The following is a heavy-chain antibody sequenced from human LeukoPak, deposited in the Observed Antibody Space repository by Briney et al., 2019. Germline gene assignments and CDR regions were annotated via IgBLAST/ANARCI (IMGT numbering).Heavy chain of an antibody. CDR2: IYSGGST. D-gene: IGHD2-15*01. V-gene: IGHV3-66*01. Sequence: GGSLRLSCAASGFTVSSNYMSWVRQAPGKGLEWVSVIYSGGSTYYADSVKGRFTISRDNSKNTLYLQMNSLRAEDTAVYYCARDRGCSGGSCYKGHDAFDIWGQGTMVTVSS. CDR1: GFTVSSNY. CDR3: ARDRGCSGGSCYKGHDAFDI. J-gene: IGHJ3*02.